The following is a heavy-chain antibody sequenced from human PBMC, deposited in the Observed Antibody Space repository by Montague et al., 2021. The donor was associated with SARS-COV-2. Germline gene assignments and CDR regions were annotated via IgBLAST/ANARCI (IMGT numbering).Heavy chain of an antibody. J-gene: IGHJ6*02. V-gene: IGHV4-34*01. Sequence: SETRPLTCAVYGGSFSGYYWSWIRQPPGKGLEWIGEINHSGSTNYNPSLKSRVTISVDTSKNQFSLKLSSVTAADTAVYYCARGSWHIVVVTAIRNGYYGMDVWGQGTTVTVSS. CDR2: INHSGST. CDR1: GGSFSGYY. CDR3: ARGSWHIVVVTAIRNGYYGMDV. D-gene: IGHD2-21*02.